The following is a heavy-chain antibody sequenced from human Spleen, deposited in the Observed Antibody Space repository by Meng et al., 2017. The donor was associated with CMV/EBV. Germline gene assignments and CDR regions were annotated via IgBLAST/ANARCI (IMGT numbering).Heavy chain of an antibody. J-gene: IGHJ4*02. V-gene: IGHV3-23*01. Sequence: GGSLRLSCAASGFTFSSYAMSWVRQAPGKGLEWVSAISGSGGSTYYADSVKGRFTISRDNSKNTLYLQMNSLRAEDTAVYYCAKRPSVIWSGYLNRFDYWGQGTLVTVSS. CDR1: GFTFSSYA. D-gene: IGHD3-3*01. CDR3: AKRPSVIWSGYLNRFDY. CDR2: ISGSGGST.